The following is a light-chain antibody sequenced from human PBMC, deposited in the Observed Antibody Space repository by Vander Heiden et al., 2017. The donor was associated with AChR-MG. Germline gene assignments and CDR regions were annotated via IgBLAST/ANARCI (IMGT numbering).Light chain of an antibody. V-gene: IGLV3-1*01. CDR1: KLGDKY. CDR3: QEWNSSTGV. Sequence: SYELTQPPSVSVSPGQTASITCSGDKLGDKYACWYQQKPGQSPVRVIYQDSKRPSGIPERFSGSNSGNTANLTISGTQAMDDSDDYCQEWNSSTGVFGGGTKLTV. CDR2: QDS. J-gene: IGLJ2*01.